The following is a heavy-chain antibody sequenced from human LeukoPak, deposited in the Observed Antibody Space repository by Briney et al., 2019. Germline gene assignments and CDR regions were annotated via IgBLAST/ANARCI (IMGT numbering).Heavy chain of an antibody. V-gene: IGHV3-7*05. CDR3: ARDFSAFDI. J-gene: IGHJ3*02. Sequence: GGSLRLSCAASGFAFSSYWMNWVRQAPGKGLEWVANIKPDGSEKWYVDSVKGRFTISRDEGKNSLNLQLNSLRAEDTAVYYCARDFSAFDIWGQGTMVTVSS. D-gene: IGHD3-3*01. CDR2: IKPDGSEK. CDR1: GFAFSSYW.